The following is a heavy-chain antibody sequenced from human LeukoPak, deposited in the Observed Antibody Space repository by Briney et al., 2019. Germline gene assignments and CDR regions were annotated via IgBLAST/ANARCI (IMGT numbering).Heavy chain of an antibody. D-gene: IGHD3-22*01. CDR2: IRYEGSNK. CDR1: GFTFSSYG. J-gene: IGHJ4*02. CDR3: AKDPTHYRVWDDYDSTVLSY. Sequence: PGGSLRLSCAASGFTFSSYGMHWVRQAPGKGLEWAAFIRYEGSNKYYADSVKGRFTISRDNSKNTLYLQMNSLRAADTAVYYCAKDPTHYRVWDDYDSTVLSYWGQGTLVTVSS. V-gene: IGHV3-30*02.